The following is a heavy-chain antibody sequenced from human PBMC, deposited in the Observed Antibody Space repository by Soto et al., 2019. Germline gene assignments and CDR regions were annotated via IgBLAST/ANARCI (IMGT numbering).Heavy chain of an antibody. V-gene: IGHV3-30-3*01. D-gene: IGHD1-1*01. CDR3: AGVLLEGPYYYYGRDV. CDR2: ISYDGSNK. CDR1: GFTFSSYA. Sequence: QVQLVESGGGVVQPGRSLRLSCAASGFTFSSYAMHWVRQAPGKGLEWVAVISYDGSNKYYADSVKGRFTISRDNSTNAMYLQMNGLKAGATAVFYFAGVLLEGPYYYYGRDVCGQGARGTFAS. J-gene: IGHJ6*02.